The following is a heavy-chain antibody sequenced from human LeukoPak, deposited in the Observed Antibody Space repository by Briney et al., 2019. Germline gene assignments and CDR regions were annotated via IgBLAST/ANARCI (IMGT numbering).Heavy chain of an antibody. Sequence: SLRLSCAASGFTFDDYAMHWVRQAPGRGLEWVSGISWNSGSIGYADSVKGRFTISRDNAQNSLYLQMNSLRAEDTALYFCAKGYCISTSCYSDYWGQGTLVTVSS. CDR2: ISWNSGSI. CDR1: GFTFDDYA. J-gene: IGHJ4*02. V-gene: IGHV3-9*01. CDR3: AKGYCISTSCYSDY. D-gene: IGHD2-2*02.